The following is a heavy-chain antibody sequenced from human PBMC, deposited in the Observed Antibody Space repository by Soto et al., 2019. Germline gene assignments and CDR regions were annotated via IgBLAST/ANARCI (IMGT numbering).Heavy chain of an antibody. V-gene: IGHV3-21*01. Sequence: EVQLVESGGGLVKPGGSLRLSCAASGFTFSSYSMNWVRQAPGKGLEWVSSISSSSSYIYYADSVKGRFTISRDNAKNSVYLQMNSLRAEDTAMYYCARVATTGTTSRYYAMDVWGQGTTVTVSS. D-gene: IGHD1-1*01. J-gene: IGHJ6*02. CDR3: ARVATTGTTSRYYAMDV. CDR1: GFTFSSYS. CDR2: ISSSSSYI.